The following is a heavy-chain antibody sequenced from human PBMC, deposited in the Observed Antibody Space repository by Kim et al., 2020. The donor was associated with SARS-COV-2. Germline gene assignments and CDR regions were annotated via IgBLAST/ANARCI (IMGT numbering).Heavy chain of an antibody. CDR3: TRGARLGPPPREVDY. Sequence: GGSLRLSCAASGFTFRDFEMNWVRRAPGQGLDWVSYISRTGSTTYYADSVKGRFTISRDDAKNSLFLQMNSLRVEDTAIYYCTRGARLGPPPREVDYWGQGTLVTGSS. D-gene: IGHD1-26*01. CDR1: GFTFRDFE. CDR2: ISRTGSTT. J-gene: IGHJ4*02. V-gene: IGHV3-48*03.